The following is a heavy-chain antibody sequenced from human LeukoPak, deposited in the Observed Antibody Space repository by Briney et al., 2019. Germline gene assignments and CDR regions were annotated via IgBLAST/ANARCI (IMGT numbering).Heavy chain of an antibody. CDR3: ARMSADGTLNWFDP. V-gene: IGHV1-8*01. CDR1: GYTFNNYD. CDR2: INSNSGTA. J-gene: IGHJ5*02. D-gene: IGHD6-13*01. Sequence: GASVNVSCKASGYTFNNYDINWVRQATGQGLEWMGWINSNSGTAGYAQKFQGRVTMTRNASISTMYLELNSLTSEDTAVYYCARMSADGTLNWFDPWGQGTLVTVSS.